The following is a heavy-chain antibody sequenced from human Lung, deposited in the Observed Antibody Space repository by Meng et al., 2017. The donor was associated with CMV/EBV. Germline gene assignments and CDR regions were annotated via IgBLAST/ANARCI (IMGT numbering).Heavy chain of an antibody. CDR3: SRGFHCTYCPGTCYPLDY. J-gene: IGHJ4*02. V-gene: IGHV4-39*07. CDR2: AYYVDST. CDR1: GGSVSSGCFY. Sequence: LXCTVSGGSVSSGCFYWGWIRHPPGKELEWIGNAYYVDSTYYNPSLSGGVSISVDTSKDQFSLKLNSVTAADTAVYYDSRGFHCTYCPGTCYPLDYWXQGTLVTVSS. D-gene: IGHD2-8*02.